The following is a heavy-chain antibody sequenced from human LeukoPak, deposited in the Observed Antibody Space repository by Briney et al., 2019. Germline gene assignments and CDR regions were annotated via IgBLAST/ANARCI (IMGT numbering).Heavy chain of an antibody. Sequence: PSETLSLTCAVYGGSFSGYYWSWIRQPPGKGLEWIGEINHSGSTNYNPSLKSRVTISVDTPKNQFSLKLSSVTAADTAVYYCARGGHCSGGSCYRGFDPWGQGTPVTVSS. CDR3: ARGGHCSGGSCYRGFDP. V-gene: IGHV4-34*01. D-gene: IGHD2-15*01. CDR2: INHSGST. J-gene: IGHJ5*02. CDR1: GGSFSGYY.